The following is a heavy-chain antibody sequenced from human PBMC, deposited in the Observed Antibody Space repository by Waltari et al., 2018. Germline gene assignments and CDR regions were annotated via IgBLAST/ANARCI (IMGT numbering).Heavy chain of an antibody. Sequence: QVPLPHSGPGLVKPSQILSLTCAISGHSILRNSAAWNWTRQSPSRGLEWLGRTFYRSKWYNDYAVSVKSRITINPDTSKNQFSLQLNSVTPEDKAVYYCARSSGYYWVFDYWGQGTLVTVSS. V-gene: IGHV6-1*01. CDR2: TFYRSKWYN. CDR3: ARSSGYYWVFDY. CDR1: GHSILRNSAA. D-gene: IGHD3-22*01. J-gene: IGHJ4*02.